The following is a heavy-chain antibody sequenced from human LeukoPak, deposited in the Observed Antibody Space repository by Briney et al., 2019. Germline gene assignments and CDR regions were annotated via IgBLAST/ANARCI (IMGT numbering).Heavy chain of an antibody. Sequence: PGGSLRLSCAASGFTFSSYSMNWVRQAPGKGLEWVSSISSSSSYIYYADSVKGRFTISRDNAKNSLYLQMNSLRAEDTAVYYCARGGYDYVWGRYRLAGYYYYYMDVWGKGTTVTVSS. V-gene: IGHV3-21*01. D-gene: IGHD3-16*02. CDR2: ISSSSSYI. J-gene: IGHJ6*03. CDR1: GFTFSSYS. CDR3: ARGGYDYVWGRYRLAGYYYYYMDV.